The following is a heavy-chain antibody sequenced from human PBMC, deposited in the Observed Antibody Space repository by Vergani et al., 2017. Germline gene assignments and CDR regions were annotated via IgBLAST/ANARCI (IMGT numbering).Heavy chain of an antibody. CDR1: GFTLSSHA. D-gene: IGHD2-8*01. V-gene: IGHV3-33*01. CDR3: ARSGYCAHGVCYMTYYSYMDV. Sequence: QVQLEESGGGVVQPGRSLRLSCAGSGFTLSSHAMHWVRQAPGKGLEWVAFIWYDGSKEYYADSVKGRFTISRDNSKNTLYLQMNNLRAADTAVYYCARSGYCAHGVCYMTYYSYMDVWGKGTAVTVCS. CDR2: IWYDGSKE. J-gene: IGHJ6*03.